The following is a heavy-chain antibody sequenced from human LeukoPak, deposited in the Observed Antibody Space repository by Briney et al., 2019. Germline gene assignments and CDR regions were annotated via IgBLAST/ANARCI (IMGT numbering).Heavy chain of an antibody. CDR2: ISYDGNNE. V-gene: IGHV3-30*03. CDR1: GFTFSTSG. D-gene: IGHD6-13*01. CDR3: ATPAAAGLLYYFEY. Sequence: GGSLRLSCAASGFTFSTSGMHWVRQAPGKGLEWVAVISYDGNNEYYSDSVKGRFTISRDNSKNTLFLQMNSLRPEDTAVYYCATPAAAGLLYYFEYWGQGTLVTVSS. J-gene: IGHJ4*02.